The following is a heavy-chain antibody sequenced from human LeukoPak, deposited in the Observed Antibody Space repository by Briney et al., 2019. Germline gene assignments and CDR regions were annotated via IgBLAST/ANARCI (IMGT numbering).Heavy chain of an antibody. CDR3: ARLQGRGDNYLDF. D-gene: IGHD7-27*01. J-gene: IGHJ4*02. Sequence: PSETLSLTCTVSGGSINAYYWSWLRQPPGKGLEWIGYISYSGSTNYNPSLKTLQSRVTFSVDTSRNQFSLTLSSVTAADTAVYYCARLQGRGDNYLDFWGQGALVTVSS. V-gene: IGHV4-59*08. CDR2: ISYSGST. CDR1: GGSINAYY.